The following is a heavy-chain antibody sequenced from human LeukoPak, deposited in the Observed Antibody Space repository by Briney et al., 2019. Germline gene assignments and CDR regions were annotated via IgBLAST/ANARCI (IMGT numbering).Heavy chain of an antibody. J-gene: IGHJ6*03. Sequence: ETLSLTCAVYGGSFSGYYWSWIRQPPGKGLEWIGEINHSGSTNYNPSLKSRVTTSVETSKNQFSLKLSSVTAADTAVYYCASISRYYYYYYMDVWGKGTTVTVSS. CDR2: INHSGST. CDR1: GGSFSGYY. CDR3: ASISRYYYYYYMDV. V-gene: IGHV4-34*01.